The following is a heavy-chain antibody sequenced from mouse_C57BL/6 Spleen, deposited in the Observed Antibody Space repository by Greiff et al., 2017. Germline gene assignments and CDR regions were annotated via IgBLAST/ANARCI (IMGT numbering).Heavy chain of an antibody. J-gene: IGHJ2*01. D-gene: IGHD1-1*01. CDR3: TRDYGSSPPNFDY. CDR2: IDPSDSYT. V-gene: IGHV1-59*01. CDR1: GYTFTSYW. Sequence: QVQLQQPGAELVRPGTSVKLSCKASGYTFTSYWLHWVKQRPGQGLEWIGVIDPSDSYTNYTQKFKGKATLTVYTSSSTAYMQLSSLTSEDSAVYYCTRDYGSSPPNFDYWGQGTTLTVAS.